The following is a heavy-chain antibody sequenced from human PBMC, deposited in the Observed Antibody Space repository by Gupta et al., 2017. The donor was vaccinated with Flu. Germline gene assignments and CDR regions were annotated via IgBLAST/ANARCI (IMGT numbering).Heavy chain of an antibody. CDR3: ARVVAAPDRVDH. D-gene: IGHD2-15*01. V-gene: IGHV1-18*01. J-gene: IGHJ4*02. CDR2: ISYNGDT. CDR1: GYSFSSYG. Sequence: QVQLVQSGAEVKKPGASVKVACKASGYSFSSYGFTWVRQAPGQGLEWMGWISYNGDTNYAQKLQGRVTMTADITTNTAYMELRSLRSDDTAVYYCARVVAAPDRVDHWGKGTLVTVSS.